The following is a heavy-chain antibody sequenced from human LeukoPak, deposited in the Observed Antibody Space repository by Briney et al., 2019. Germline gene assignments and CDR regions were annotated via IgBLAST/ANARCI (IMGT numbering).Heavy chain of an antibody. CDR3: ARGPRYDSSGYCRY. CDR1: GFTFSSYE. Sequence: PGGSLRLSCAASGFTFSSYEMNWVRQAPGKGLEWVSYISSSGSTIYYADSVKGRFTISRDNAKNSLYLQMNSLRAEDTAVYYCARGPRYDSSGYCRYWGQGTLVTVPS. D-gene: IGHD3-22*01. V-gene: IGHV3-48*03. CDR2: ISSSGSTI. J-gene: IGHJ4*02.